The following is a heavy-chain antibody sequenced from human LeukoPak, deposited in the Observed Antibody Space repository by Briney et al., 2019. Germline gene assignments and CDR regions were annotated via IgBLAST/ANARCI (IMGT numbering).Heavy chain of an antibody. CDR1: GGTFSSYT. CDR3: ARSKSGYYYTFDY. J-gene: IGHJ4*02. D-gene: IGHD3-22*01. Sequence: ASVKVSCKASGGTFSSYTISWVRQAPGQGLEWMGRIIPILGIANYAQKFQGRVTITADKSTSTAYMELSSLRSEDTAVYYCARSKSGYYYTFDYWGQGTLVTVSS. V-gene: IGHV1-69*02. CDR2: IIPILGIA.